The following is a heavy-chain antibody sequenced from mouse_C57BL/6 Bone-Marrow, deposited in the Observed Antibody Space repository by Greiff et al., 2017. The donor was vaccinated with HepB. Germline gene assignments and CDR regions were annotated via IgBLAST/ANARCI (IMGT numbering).Heavy chain of an antibody. CDR1: GFNIKDDY. D-gene: IGHD1-2*01. J-gene: IGHJ3*01. CDR3: TKCNYGPWFAY. V-gene: IGHV14-4*01. CDR2: IDPENGDT. Sequence: VQLQQSGAELVRPGASVKLSCTASGFNIKDDYMHWVKQRPEQGLEWIGWIDPENGDTEYASKFQGKATITADTSSNTAYLQLSSLTSEDTAVYYCTKCNYGPWFAYWGQGTLVTVSA.